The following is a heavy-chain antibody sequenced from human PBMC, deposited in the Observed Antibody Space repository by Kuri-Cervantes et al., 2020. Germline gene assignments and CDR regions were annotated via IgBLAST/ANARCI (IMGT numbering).Heavy chain of an antibody. V-gene: IGHV4-61*08. CDR2: INHSGST. CDR3: ARDSRAAAGVDY. D-gene: IGHD6-13*01. Sequence: SETLSLTCTVSGGSISSGDYYWSWIRQPPGKGLEWIGEINHSGSTNYNPSLKSRATISVDTSKNQFSLKLSSVTAADTAVYYCARDSRAAAGVDYWGQGTLVTVSS. J-gene: IGHJ4*02. CDR1: GGSISSGDYY.